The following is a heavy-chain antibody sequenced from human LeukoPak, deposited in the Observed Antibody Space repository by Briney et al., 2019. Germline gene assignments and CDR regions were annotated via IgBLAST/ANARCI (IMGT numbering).Heavy chain of an antibody. V-gene: IGHV4-59*01. CDR2: IYYSGST. CDR1: GGSISSYY. D-gene: IGHD3-10*01. J-gene: IGHJ4*02. CDR3: ARGGPGEFGELFYYFDY. Sequence: SETLSLTCTVPGGSISSYYWSWIRQPPGEGLEWIGYIYYSGSTNYNPSLKSRVTISVDTSKNQFSLKLSSVTAADTAVYYCARGGPGEFGELFYYFDYWGQGTLVTVSS.